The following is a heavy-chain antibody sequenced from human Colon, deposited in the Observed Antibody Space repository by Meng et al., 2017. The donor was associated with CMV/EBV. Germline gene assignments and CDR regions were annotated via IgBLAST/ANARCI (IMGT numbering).Heavy chain of an antibody. CDR2: ISGSGGST. CDR1: GFTFSSYA. Sequence: GESLKISCAAYGFTFSSYAMSWVRQAPGKGLEWVSAISGSGGSTYYADSVKGRFTISRDNSKNTLYLQMNSLRAEDTAVYYCAKGGSYNYYYYGMDVWGQGTTVTVSS. V-gene: IGHV3-23*01. J-gene: IGHJ6*02. CDR3: AKGGSYNYYYYGMDV. D-gene: IGHD1-26*01.